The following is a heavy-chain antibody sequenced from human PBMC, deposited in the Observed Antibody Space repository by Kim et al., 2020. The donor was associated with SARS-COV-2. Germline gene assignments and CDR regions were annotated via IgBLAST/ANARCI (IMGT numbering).Heavy chain of an antibody. CDR3: TKDSSDDYGDHQLGY. J-gene: IGHJ4*02. V-gene: IGHV3-33*06. Sequence: ATVTSTFTISRDNSKNTLYLQMHSLRAEDKAVYYCTKDSSDDYGDHQLGYWGQGTLVTVSS. D-gene: IGHD4-17*01.